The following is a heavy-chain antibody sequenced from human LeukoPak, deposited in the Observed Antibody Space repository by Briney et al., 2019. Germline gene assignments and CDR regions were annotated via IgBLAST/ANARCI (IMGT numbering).Heavy chain of an antibody. CDR1: GYTFTSYA. J-gene: IGHJ4*02. D-gene: IGHD6-13*01. V-gene: IGHV1-2*04. Sequence: ASVKVSCKASGYTFTSYAMNWVRQAPGQGLEWMGWINPNSGGTNYAQKFQGWVTMTRDTSISTAYMELSRLRSDDTAVYYCARVGSSWDAVSYFDYWGQGTLVTVSS. CDR2: INPNSGGT. CDR3: ARVGSSWDAVSYFDY.